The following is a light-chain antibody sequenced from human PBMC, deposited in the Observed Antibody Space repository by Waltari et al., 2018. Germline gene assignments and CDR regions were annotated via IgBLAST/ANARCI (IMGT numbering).Light chain of an antibody. V-gene: IGLV2-8*01. J-gene: IGLJ2*01. Sequence: QSALTQPPSASGSPGQSVTISCTGTSSDVGGYNCVSWYQQYPGKAPKLMIYDVSKRPSGVPDRFSGYKSGNTAYLTGSGLQAEDEADYYCNSYAGSNSVLFGAGTKLTVL. CDR3: NSYAGSNSVL. CDR1: SSDVGGYNC. CDR2: DVS.